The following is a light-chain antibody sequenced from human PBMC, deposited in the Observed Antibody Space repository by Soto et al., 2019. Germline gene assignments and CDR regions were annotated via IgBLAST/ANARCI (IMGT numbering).Light chain of an antibody. CDR2: AAS. Sequence: AIRMTQSPSSLSASTGDRVTITCRASQGISSYLAWYQQKPGKAPKLLIYAASSLKSGVPSRFSGSGSGTEFTLTISSLQPDDFATYYCQQYNSYSFGQGTKVDIK. V-gene: IGKV1-8*01. CDR3: QQYNSYS. J-gene: IGKJ1*01. CDR1: QGISSY.